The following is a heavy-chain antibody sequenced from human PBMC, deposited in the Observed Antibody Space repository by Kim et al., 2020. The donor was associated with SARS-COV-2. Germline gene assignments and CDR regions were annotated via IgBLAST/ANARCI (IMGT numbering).Heavy chain of an antibody. J-gene: IGHJ6*02. CDR3: ARERIWFGELLTYYYGMDV. CDR1: GYTFTGYY. D-gene: IGHD3-10*01. V-gene: IGHV1-2*06. CDR2: INPNSGGT. Sequence: ASVKVSCKASGYTFTGYYMHWVRQAPGQGLEWMGRINPNSGGTNYAQKFQGRVTMTRDTSISTAYMELSRLRSDDTAVYYCARERIWFGELLTYYYGMDVWGQGTTVTVSS.